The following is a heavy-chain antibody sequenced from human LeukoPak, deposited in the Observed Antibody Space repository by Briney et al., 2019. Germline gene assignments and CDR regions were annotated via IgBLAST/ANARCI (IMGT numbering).Heavy chain of an antibody. Sequence: ASVKVSCKASGYTFSNYYVHWVRQAPGQGLEWMGIIKPSGGGTSYALKFQGRVTLTRDTSTSTAYMELSSLRSEETAVYYCARDHFDSSGYHYLLGYFEHWGQGTLVTVSS. J-gene: IGHJ1*01. CDR1: GYTFSNYY. CDR3: ARDHFDSSGYHYLLGYFEH. D-gene: IGHD3-22*01. CDR2: IKPSGGGT. V-gene: IGHV1-46*01.